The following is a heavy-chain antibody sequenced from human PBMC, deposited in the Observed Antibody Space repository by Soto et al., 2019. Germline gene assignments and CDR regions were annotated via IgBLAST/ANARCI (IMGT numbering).Heavy chain of an antibody. V-gene: IGHV3-23*01. CDR1: GFTFSSYA. J-gene: IGHJ4*02. CDR3: AARTIGSFFDY. D-gene: IGHD1-26*01. CDR2: ISGSGGST. Sequence: LRLSCAASGFTFSSYAMSWVRQAPGKGLEWVSAISGSGGSTYYADSVKGRFTISRDNSKSTLYLQMNSLRAEDTAVYYCAARTIGSFFDYWGQGTLVTVSS.